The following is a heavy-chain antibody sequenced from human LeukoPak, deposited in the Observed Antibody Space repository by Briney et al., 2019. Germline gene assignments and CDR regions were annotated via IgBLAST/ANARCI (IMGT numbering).Heavy chain of an antibody. J-gene: IGHJ6*02. CDR3: AREVRFGAAYYYGMDV. CDR1: GFTVSSNY. V-gene: IGHV3-53*04. CDR2: IYSGGST. Sequence: GSLRLSCAASGFTVSSNYMSWVRPAPGKGLEWVSVIYSGGSTYYADSVKGRFTISRHNSKNTLYLQMNSLRAEDTAVYYCAREVRFGAAYYYGMDVWGQGTTVTVSS. D-gene: IGHD3-10*01.